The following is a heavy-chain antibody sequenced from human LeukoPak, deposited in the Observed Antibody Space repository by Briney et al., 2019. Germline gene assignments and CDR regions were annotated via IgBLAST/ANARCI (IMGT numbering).Heavy chain of an antibody. J-gene: IGHJ4*02. CDR3: ARGERWLQSAPPDY. D-gene: IGHD5-24*01. Sequence: GASVKVSCKASGYTFTSYGISWVRQAPGQGLEWMGWISAYNGNTNYAQKFQGRVTMTRDTSTSTVYMELSSLRSEDTAVYYCARGERWLQSAPPDYWGQGALVTVSS. V-gene: IGHV1-18*01. CDR1: GYTFTSYG. CDR2: ISAYNGNT.